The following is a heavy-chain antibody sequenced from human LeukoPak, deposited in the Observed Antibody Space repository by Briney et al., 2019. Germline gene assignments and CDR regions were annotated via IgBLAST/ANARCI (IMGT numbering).Heavy chain of an antibody. CDR1: GFTFSSYE. V-gene: IGHV3-48*03. Sequence: GGSLRLSCAASGFTFSSYEMNWVRQAPGKGLEWVSYISSSGSTIYYADSVKGRFTISRDNAKNSLYLQMNSLRAEDTAVYYCARDGGRFGDANWFDPWGQGTLVTVSS. D-gene: IGHD3-10*01. J-gene: IGHJ5*02. CDR2: ISSSGSTI. CDR3: ARDGGRFGDANWFDP.